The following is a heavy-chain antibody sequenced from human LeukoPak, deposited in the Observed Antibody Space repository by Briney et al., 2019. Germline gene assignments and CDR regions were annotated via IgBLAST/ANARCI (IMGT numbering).Heavy chain of an antibody. CDR3: AKTRPRIAVAGMGLFDY. D-gene: IGHD6-19*01. V-gene: IGHV3-23*01. CDR1: GFTFSNYA. Sequence: GGSLRLSCAASGFTFSNYAMNWVRQAPGKGLEWVSVISGSGGSTYYADSVKGRFTISRDNSKNTLYMQMSRLRAEDTAVYYRAKTRPRIAVAGMGLFDYWGQGTLVTVSS. CDR2: ISGSGGST. J-gene: IGHJ4*02.